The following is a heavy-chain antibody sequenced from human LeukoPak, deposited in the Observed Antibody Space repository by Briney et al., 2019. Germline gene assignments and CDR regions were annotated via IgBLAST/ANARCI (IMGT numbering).Heavy chain of an antibody. CDR3: ATGTAGRPFDF. CDR2: ISGSGGTT. V-gene: IGHV3-23*01. D-gene: IGHD6-6*01. CDR1: GFTFKSYA. J-gene: IGHJ4*02. Sequence: SGGSLRLSCAASGFTFKSYAMNWVRQAPGKGLEWVSDISGSGGTTSYADSVKGRFTMSRDNSMNTLSLQMNSLRAEDTARYYCATGTAGRPFDFWGQGTLVTVSS.